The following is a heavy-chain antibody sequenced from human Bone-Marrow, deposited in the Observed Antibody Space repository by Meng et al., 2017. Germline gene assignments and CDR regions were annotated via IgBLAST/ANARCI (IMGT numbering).Heavy chain of an antibody. J-gene: IGHJ4*02. Sequence: QVQLQQSSPGLVNTSQTLSLTYASSGDRVYRNSAAWNWSRQSPSRGLKWLGKTYYRSKWYNDYAVSVKSRITINPDTSKNQFSLQLNSVTPEDTAVYYCARVGAQLFDYWGQGTLVTVSS. CDR1: GDRVYRNSAA. D-gene: IGHD1-26*01. CDR3: ARVGAQLFDY. V-gene: IGHV6-1*01. CDR2: TYYRSKWYN.